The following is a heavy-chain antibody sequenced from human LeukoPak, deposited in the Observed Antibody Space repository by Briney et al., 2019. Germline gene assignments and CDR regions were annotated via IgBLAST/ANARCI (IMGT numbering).Heavy chain of an antibody. CDR3: ARVLELHYFDY. J-gene: IGHJ4*02. CDR2: IYPGDSDT. D-gene: IGHD1-7*01. V-gene: IGHV5-51*01. Sequence: PGESLKISCKGSGYSFTSYWIGWVRQMPGKGLEWMGIIYPGDSDTRYSPSLQGHVTISADKSISTAYLHWSSLKASDTAIYYCARVLELHYFDYWAQGTLVTVSS. CDR1: GYSFTSYW.